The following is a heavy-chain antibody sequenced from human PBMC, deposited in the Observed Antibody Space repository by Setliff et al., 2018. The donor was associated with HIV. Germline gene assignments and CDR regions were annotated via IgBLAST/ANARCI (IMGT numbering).Heavy chain of an antibody. Sequence: PGGSLRLSCATSGFAFSDYDFHWVRQVTGEGLEWFSAIGTGGDTYYADSVKGRFTISRDNTKNTLYLQVNSLRAEDMAVYYCARNGARRGLAVARGIWHFDMWGRGTLVTVSS. CDR3: ARNGARRGLAVARGIWHFDM. CDR2: IGTGGDT. J-gene: IGHJ2*01. V-gene: IGHV3-13*01. D-gene: IGHD6-19*01. CDR1: GFAFSDYD.